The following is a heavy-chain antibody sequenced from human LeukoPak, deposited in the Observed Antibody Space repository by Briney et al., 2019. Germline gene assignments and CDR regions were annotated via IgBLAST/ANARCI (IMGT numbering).Heavy chain of an antibody. CDR3: VLDSSGYYGYFQH. J-gene: IGHJ1*01. CDR2: MNPNSGNT. Sequence: ASVKVSCKASGYTFTSYDINWVRQATGQGLEWMGWMNPNSGNTGYAQKFQGRVTMTRNTSISTAYMELSSLRSEDTAVYYCVLDSSGYYGYFQHWGQGTLVTVSS. CDR1: GYTFTSYD. V-gene: IGHV1-8*01. D-gene: IGHD3-22*01.